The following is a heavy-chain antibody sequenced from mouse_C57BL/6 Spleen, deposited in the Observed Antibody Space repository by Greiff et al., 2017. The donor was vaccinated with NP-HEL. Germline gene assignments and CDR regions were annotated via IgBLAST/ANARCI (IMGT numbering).Heavy chain of an antibody. J-gene: IGHJ4*01. CDR2: IHPNSGST. D-gene: IGHD1-1*01. CDR1: GYTFTSYW. V-gene: IGHV1-64*01. Sequence: QVQLQQPGAELVKPGASVKLSCKASGYTFTSYWMHWVKQRPGQGLEWIGMIHPNSGSTNYNEKFKSKATLTVDKSSSTAYMQLSSLTSEDSAVYYCARKGITTVVNYYAMDYWGQGTSVTVSS. CDR3: ARKGITTVVNYYAMDY.